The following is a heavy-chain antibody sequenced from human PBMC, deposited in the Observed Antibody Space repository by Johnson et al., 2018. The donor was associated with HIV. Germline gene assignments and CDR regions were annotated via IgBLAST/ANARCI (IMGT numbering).Heavy chain of an antibody. Sequence: QVQLVESGGGVVRPGGSLRLYCAASGFTFDDYGMSWVRQAPGKGLEWVAFISDDGSNKYYVDSVKGRFTISRDNAKNSLYLQMNSLRAEDTAVYYCAREGIVGATDDAFDIWGQGTMVTVSS. J-gene: IGHJ3*02. V-gene: IGHV3-30*03. D-gene: IGHD1-26*01. CDR1: GFTFDDYG. CDR3: AREGIVGATDDAFDI. CDR2: ISDDGSNK.